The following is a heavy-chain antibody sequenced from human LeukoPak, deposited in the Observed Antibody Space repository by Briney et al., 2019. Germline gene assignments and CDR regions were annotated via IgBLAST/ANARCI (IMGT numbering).Heavy chain of an antibody. V-gene: IGHV3-23*01. Sequence: GGSLRLSCAASGFTFNSFAMTWVRQAPGKGLEWVSAISGSGASTYYADSVKGRFTISRDNSKNTLYLQMNSLRAEDTAVYYCAKLLEPDYWGQGTLVTVSS. CDR3: AKLLEPDY. J-gene: IGHJ4*02. D-gene: IGHD1-1*01. CDR1: GFTFNSFA. CDR2: ISGSGAST.